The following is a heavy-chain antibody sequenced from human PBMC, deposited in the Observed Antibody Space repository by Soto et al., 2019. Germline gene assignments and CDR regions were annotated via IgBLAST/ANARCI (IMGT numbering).Heavy chain of an antibody. CDR1: GFTFTSSA. Sequence: GASVKVSCKASGFTFTSSAVQWVRQARGQRLEWIGWIVVGSGNTNYAQKFQERVTITRDMSTSTAYMELSSLRSEDTAVYYCAADNARYSSSSVSYYYYYYGMDVWGQGTTVTVSS. D-gene: IGHD6-6*01. J-gene: IGHJ6*02. CDR2: IVVGSGNT. CDR3: AADNARYSSSSVSYYYYYYGMDV. V-gene: IGHV1-58*01.